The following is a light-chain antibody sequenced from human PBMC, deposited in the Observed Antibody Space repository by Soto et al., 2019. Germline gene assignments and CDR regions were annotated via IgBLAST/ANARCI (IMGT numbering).Light chain of an antibody. V-gene: IGKV3-20*01. J-gene: IGKJ2*01. Sequence: EIVLTQSPGTLSLSPGERATLSCRASQSVSSSYLAWYQQKPGQAPRLLIYGASSRAPGIPDRFSGSGSGTDFTLTISRLEPEDFEVYYCQQYGSSPPYTFGQGTKLEIK. CDR2: GAS. CDR1: QSVSSSY. CDR3: QQYGSSPPYT.